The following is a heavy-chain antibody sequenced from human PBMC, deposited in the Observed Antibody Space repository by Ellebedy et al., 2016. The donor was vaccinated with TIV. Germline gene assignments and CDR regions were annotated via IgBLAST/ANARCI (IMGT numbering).Heavy chain of an antibody. CDR2: IDPRDSYT. V-gene: IGHV5-10-1*01. J-gene: IGHJ4*02. CDR3: AARLATIDY. D-gene: IGHD5-12*01. Sequence: GESLKISCKGSGYNFTSYYISWVRQMPGKGLEWMGRIDPRDSYTNYSPSFQGHVPISAAKSISTAYLQWNSLKASDTAMYYCAARLATIDYWGQGTLVTVSS. CDR1: GYNFTSYY.